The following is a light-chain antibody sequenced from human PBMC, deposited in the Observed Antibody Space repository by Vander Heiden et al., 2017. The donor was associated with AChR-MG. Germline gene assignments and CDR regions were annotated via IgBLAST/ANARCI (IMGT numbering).Light chain of an antibody. J-gene: IGKJ3*01. CDR3: QQYYSFPPG. CDR1: QGISSY. CDR2: AAS. V-gene: IGKV1-8*01. Sequence: AIRITQSPSPLSASTGDRVTITCRASQGISSYLAWYQQKPGKAPKLLIYAASTLQSGVPSRFSGSGSGTDFTLTISCLQSEDFATYYCQQYYSFPPGFGPGTKVDIK.